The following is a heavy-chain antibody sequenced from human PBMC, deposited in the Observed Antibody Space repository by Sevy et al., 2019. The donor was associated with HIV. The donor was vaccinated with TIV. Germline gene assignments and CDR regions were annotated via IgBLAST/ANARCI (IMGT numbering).Heavy chain of an antibody. Sequence: GGSLRLSCEASQFSFSNYDLGFSGYGMHWVRQAPGKGLEWVAFISHDGRNKYYPDSVKGRFTISRDDSKNTLYLQMNSLRSEDTALYYCARDLGYESTGYLPLFDNWGQGTLVTVSS. V-gene: IGHV3-30*03. CDR1: QFSFSNYDLGFSGYG. J-gene: IGHJ4*02. CDR2: ISHDGRNK. D-gene: IGHD3-22*01. CDR3: ARDLGYESTGYLPLFDN.